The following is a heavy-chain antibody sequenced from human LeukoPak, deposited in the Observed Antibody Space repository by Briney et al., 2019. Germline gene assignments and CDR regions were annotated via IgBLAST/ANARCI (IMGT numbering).Heavy chain of an antibody. D-gene: IGHD3-10*01. CDR3: ARLLWVGDEYLFDY. CDR2: ISAYNANA. CDR1: NYTFTSYG. Sequence: ASVKVSCKASNYTFTSYGLSWVRQAPGQGLEWMAWISAYNANANYGQKFQDRVTLTTDTSTSTSSMELRSLRSDDTAMYYCARLLWVGDEYLFDYWGQGTLVTVSS. J-gene: IGHJ4*02. V-gene: IGHV1-18*01.